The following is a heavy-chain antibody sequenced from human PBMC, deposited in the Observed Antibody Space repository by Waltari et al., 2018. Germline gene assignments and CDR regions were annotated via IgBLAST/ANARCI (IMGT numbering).Heavy chain of an antibody. J-gene: IGHJ3*01. CDR3: ATYIGASLGTAAFDV. D-gene: IGHD5-12*01. CDR2: ISYNGAT. CDR1: VVSLTTNRPY. Sequence: QLQLQESGPGLVKPSETLSLTSSVSVVSLTTNRPYWGWIRQPPGQGLEWIGTISYNGATYSSPSLRSRVTIFRDTSKNQLSLKLGSVTAADTAFYYCATYIGASLGTAAFDVWGQGTMVTVSS. V-gene: IGHV4-39*01.